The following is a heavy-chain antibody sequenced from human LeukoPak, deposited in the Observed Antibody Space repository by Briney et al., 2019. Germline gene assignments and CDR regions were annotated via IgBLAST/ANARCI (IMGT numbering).Heavy chain of an antibody. CDR2: IKSRTDGGTT. V-gene: IGHV3-15*07. D-gene: IGHD6-19*01. CDR3: TTRGSGWYPFFDY. CDR1: GFTFSNAW. J-gene: IGHJ4*02. Sequence: GGSLRLSCAASGFTFSNAWMNWVRQAPGKGLEWVGRIKSRTDGGTTDYAAPVEGRFTIARDDSKNTVSLQMNGLKPEDTAVYYCTTRGSGWYPFFDYWGQGRLVTVSS.